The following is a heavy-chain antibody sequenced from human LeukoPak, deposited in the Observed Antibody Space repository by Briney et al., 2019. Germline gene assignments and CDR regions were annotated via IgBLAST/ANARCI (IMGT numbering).Heavy chain of an antibody. J-gene: IGHJ4*02. CDR3: AKDLYGDYDFDC. CDR1: GFTFNNYS. CDR2: ITSSGST. Sequence: GGSLRLAWAASGFTFNNYSMNWDRQAPGEGLEWVSVITSSGSTYADSVKGRFTISRDNSKNTLYLQMNSLRAEDTAIYYCAKDLYGDYDFDCWGRGTLVIVSS. V-gene: IGHV3-23*01. D-gene: IGHD4-17*01.